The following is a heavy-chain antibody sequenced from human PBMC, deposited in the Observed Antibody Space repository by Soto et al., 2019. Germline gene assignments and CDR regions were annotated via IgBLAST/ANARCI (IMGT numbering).Heavy chain of an antibody. V-gene: IGHV3-11*06. CDR2: ISSSSSYT. Sequence: QVQLVESGGGLVKPGGSLRLSCAASGFTFSDYYMSWIRQAPGKGLEWVSYISSSSSYTNYADSVKGRFTISRDNAKNSLYLQMNSLRAEDTAVYYCARVLPPSAGDWYFDLWGRGTLVTVSS. CDR1: GFTFSDYY. CDR3: ARVLPPSAGDWYFDL. J-gene: IGHJ2*01. D-gene: IGHD6-13*01.